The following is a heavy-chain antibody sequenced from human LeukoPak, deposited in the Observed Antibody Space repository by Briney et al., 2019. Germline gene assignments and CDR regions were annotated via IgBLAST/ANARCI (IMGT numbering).Heavy chain of an antibody. D-gene: IGHD3-16*01. CDR1: GFGFSDYG. V-gene: IGHV3-48*04. CDR2: INSNGAVI. CDR3: ARGGGLDV. Sequence: GGSLRLSCAASGFGFSDYGMNWVRRAPGKGLEWLSHINSNGAVISYADSVKGRFTISRDNAKNSLYLQMSNLRAEDTAVYCCARGGGLDVWGQGATVTVSS. J-gene: IGHJ6*02.